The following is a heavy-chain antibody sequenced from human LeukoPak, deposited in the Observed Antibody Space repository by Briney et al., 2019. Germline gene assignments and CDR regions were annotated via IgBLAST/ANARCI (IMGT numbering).Heavy chain of an antibody. CDR3: ARDSVVAAANRFDY. Sequence: PGGSLRLSCAASGFTFSSYSMNWVREAPGKGLEWVSSISSSGSYIFYADSVRGRFTISRDNAKNSLYLQMNSLRAEDTAVYYCARDSVVAAANRFDYWGQGTLVTVSS. J-gene: IGHJ4*02. D-gene: IGHD6-13*01. CDR2: ISSSGSYI. V-gene: IGHV3-21*01. CDR1: GFTFSSYS.